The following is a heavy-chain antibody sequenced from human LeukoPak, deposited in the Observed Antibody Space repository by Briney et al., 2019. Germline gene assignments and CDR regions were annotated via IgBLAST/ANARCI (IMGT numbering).Heavy chain of an antibody. CDR3: ARDRMVKDFDY. CDR1: GFTFSDYY. Sequence: GGSLRLSCAASGFTFSDYYMSWIRQAPWKGLEWVSYISSSGSTIYYADSVKGRFTISRDNAKNSLYLQMNSLRAEDTAVYYCARDRMVKDFDYWGQGTLVTVSS. D-gene: IGHD5-18*01. V-gene: IGHV3-11*01. CDR2: ISSSGSTI. J-gene: IGHJ4*02.